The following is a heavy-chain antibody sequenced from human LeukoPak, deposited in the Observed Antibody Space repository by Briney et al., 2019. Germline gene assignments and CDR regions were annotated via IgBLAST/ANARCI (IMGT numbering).Heavy chain of an antibody. CDR1: GFTFSSYA. CDR2: ISYDGSNK. V-gene: IGHV3-30*04. J-gene: IGHJ4*02. CDR3: ARSAAGYSSGWYLDY. D-gene: IGHD6-19*01. Sequence: HPGRSLRLSCAASGFTFSSYAMHWVRQAPGKGLEWVAVISYDGSNKYYADSVKGRFTISRDNSKNTLYLQMNSLRAEDTAVYYCARSAAGYSSGWYLDYWGQGTLVTVSS.